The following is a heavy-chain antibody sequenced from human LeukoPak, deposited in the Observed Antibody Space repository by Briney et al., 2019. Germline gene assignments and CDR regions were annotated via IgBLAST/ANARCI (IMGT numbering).Heavy chain of an antibody. CDR2: IYYSGST. CDR1: GGSFSGYY. J-gene: IGHJ6*02. CDR3: ARDQKRGLIGYGQLVRFYYYGMDV. Sequence: SETLSLTCAVYGGSFSGYYWSWIRQPPGKGLEWIGYIYYSGSTYYDPSLKSRVTISVDTSKNQFSLKLSSVTAADTAVYYCARDQKRGLIGYGQLVRFYYYGMDVWGQGTTVTVSS. D-gene: IGHD6-6*01. V-gene: IGHV4-34*09.